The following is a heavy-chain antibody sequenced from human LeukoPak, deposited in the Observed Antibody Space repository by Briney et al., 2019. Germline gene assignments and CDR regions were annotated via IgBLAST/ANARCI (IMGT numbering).Heavy chain of an antibody. V-gene: IGHV3-74*01. CDR1: GMTFSNHW. CDR2: IKTDGRTT. D-gene: IGHD3-16*01. J-gene: IGHJ4*02. Sequence: PGGSLRLSCAASGMTFSNHWMHWVRHVPGKGLVWVSLIKTDGRTTIYADSVKGRFTISRDNGKSTLYLQMNSLRAEDTAIYYCTTGPSYGYGWWGQGTVVTVSS. CDR3: TTGPSYGYGW.